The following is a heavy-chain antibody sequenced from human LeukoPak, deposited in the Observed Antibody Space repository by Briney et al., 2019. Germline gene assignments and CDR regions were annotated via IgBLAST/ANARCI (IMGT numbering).Heavy chain of an antibody. V-gene: IGHV3-21*01. Sequence: GGSLRLSCAASGFTFSSYSMNWVRQAPGKGLEWVSSISSSSSYIYYADSVKGRFTIFRDNAKNSLYLQMNSLRAEDTAVYYCARRSIVGATTFGYWGQGTLVTVSS. D-gene: IGHD1-26*01. J-gene: IGHJ4*02. CDR1: GFTFSSYS. CDR3: ARRSIVGATTFGY. CDR2: ISSSSSYI.